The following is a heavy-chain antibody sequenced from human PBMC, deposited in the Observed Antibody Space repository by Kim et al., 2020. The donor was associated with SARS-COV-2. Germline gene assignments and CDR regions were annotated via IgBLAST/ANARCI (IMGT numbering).Heavy chain of an antibody. CDR3: ARTNYYDSSVPYYFDY. Sequence: YLKSRVTISVDTSKNQFSLKLSSVTAADTAVYYCARTNYYDSSVPYYFDYWGQGTLVTVSS. D-gene: IGHD3-22*01. V-gene: IGHV4-59*01. J-gene: IGHJ4*02.